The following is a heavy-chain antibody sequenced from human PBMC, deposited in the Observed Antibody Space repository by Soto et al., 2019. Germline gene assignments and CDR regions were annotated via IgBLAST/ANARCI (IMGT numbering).Heavy chain of an antibody. J-gene: IGHJ3*02. V-gene: IGHV2-5*02. CDR1: GFSLSTSGVG. CDR2: IYWDDDK. CDR3: AHRPETAMVGSDAFDI. Sequence: QITLKESGPTLVKPTQTLTLTCTFSGFSLSTSGVGVGWIRQPPGKALEWLALIYWDDDKRYSPSLKSRFTITXXTXKXXVVLTMTNMDPVDTATYYCAHRPETAMVGSDAFDIWGQGTMVTVSS. D-gene: IGHD5-18*01.